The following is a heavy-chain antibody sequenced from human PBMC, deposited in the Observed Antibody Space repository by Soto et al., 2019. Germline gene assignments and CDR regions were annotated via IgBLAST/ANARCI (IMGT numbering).Heavy chain of an antibody. V-gene: IGHV1-69*02. CDR2: IIPILGIA. D-gene: IGHD3-10*01. Sequence: GASVKVSCKASGGTFSSYTISWVRQAPGQGLEWMGRIIPILGIANYAQKFQGRVTITADKSTSTAYMELSSLRSEDTAVYYCARAPHYGSGSYYNDWFDPWGQGTLVTVS. J-gene: IGHJ5*02. CDR1: GGTFSSYT. CDR3: ARAPHYGSGSYYNDWFDP.